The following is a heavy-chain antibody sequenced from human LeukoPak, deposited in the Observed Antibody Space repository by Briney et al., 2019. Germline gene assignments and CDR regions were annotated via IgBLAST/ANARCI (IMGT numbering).Heavy chain of an antibody. J-gene: IGHJ4*02. CDR3: ARSEYYGSGTLPDY. V-gene: IGHV3-21*01. D-gene: IGHD3-10*01. Sequence: PGGSLRLPCAVSGFTFSNYNMNWVRQAPGKGLEWVSSISGSSSYIYYTDSVKGRFTISRDNAKNSLYLQMNSLRVEDTAVYYCARSEYYGSGTLPDYWGQGTLVTVSS. CDR2: ISGSSSYI. CDR1: GFTFSNYN.